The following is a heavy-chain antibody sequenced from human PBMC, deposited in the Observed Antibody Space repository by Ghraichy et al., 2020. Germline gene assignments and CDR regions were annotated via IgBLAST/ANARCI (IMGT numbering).Heavy chain of an antibody. CDR2: IFPGTSDT. Sequence: GESLNISCKGSGYSFTTYWIGWVRQMPGKGLEWMGIIFPGTSDTRYSPSFQGQVTISADKSISTAFLQWTSLKASDTAIYYCARSQQLSRWGMDVWGQGTTVTVSS. J-gene: IGHJ6*02. CDR3: ARSQQLSRWGMDV. D-gene: IGHD6-13*01. V-gene: IGHV5-51*01. CDR1: GYSFTTYW.